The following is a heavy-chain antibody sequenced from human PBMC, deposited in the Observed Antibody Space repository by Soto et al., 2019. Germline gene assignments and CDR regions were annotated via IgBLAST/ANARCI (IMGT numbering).Heavy chain of an antibody. CDR1: GFTFSSYW. V-gene: IGHV3-74*01. CDR3: ARAQYDFWSGYHNAPAYYAMDV. D-gene: IGHD3-3*01. CDR2: VNFDGSRT. J-gene: IGHJ6*02. Sequence: GSPRLSCAASGFTFSSYWMHWVRQVPGKGLVWVSRVNFDGSRTNYADSVKGRFTISRDNANNKLYLQMNSLSAEDTALYYCARAQYDFWSGYHNAPAYYAMDVWGQGTAVTVSS.